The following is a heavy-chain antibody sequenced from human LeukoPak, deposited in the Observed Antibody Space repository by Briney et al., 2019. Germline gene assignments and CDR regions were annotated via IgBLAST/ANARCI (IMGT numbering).Heavy chain of an antibody. CDR3: ARDGPITMVRGVIKQHYYYYYMDV. D-gene: IGHD3-10*01. CDR1: GYSISSGYY. V-gene: IGHV4-38-2*02. Sequence: SETLSLTCTVSGYSISSGYYWGWIRQPPGKGLEWIGSIYHSGSTYYNPSLKSRVTISVDTSKNQFSLKLSSVTAADTAVYYCARDGPITMVRGVIKQHYYYYYMDVWGKGTTVTISS. J-gene: IGHJ6*03. CDR2: IYHSGST.